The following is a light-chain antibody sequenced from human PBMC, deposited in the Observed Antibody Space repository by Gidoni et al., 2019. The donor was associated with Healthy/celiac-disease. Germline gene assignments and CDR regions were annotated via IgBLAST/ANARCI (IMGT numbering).Light chain of an antibody. CDR3: QQYNSYPWT. V-gene: IGKV1-5*03. J-gene: IGKJ1*01. Sequence: DIQRTQSPSTWSASVGDRVTIPCRASQSISSWLAWYQQKPGKAPKLLIYKASSLESGVPSRFSGSGSGTDFTLTISSLQPDDFATYYCQQYNSYPWTFGQGTKVEIK. CDR1: QSISSW. CDR2: KAS.